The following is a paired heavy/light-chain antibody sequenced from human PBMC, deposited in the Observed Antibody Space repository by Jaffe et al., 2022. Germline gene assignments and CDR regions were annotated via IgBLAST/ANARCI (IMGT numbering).Heavy chain of an antibody. D-gene: IGHD6-19*01. CDR3: AKDPPLGSGWKAPAKYFQH. V-gene: IGHV3-30*02. CDR1: GFTFSSYG. Sequence: QVQLVESGGGVVQPGGSLRLSCAASGFTFSSYGMHWVRQAPGKGLEWVAFIRYDGSNKYYADSVKGRFTISRDNSKNTLYLQMNSLRAEDTAVYYCAKDPPLGSGWKAPAKYFQHWGQGTLVTVSS. CDR2: IRYDGSNK. J-gene: IGHJ1*01.
Light chain of an antibody. V-gene: IGKV1-39*01. Sequence: DIQMTQSPSSLSASVGDRVTITCRASQSISSYLNWYQQKPGKAPKLLIYAASSLQSGVPSRFSGSGSGTDFTLTISSLQPEDFATYYCQQSYSTRLTFGGGTKVEIK. CDR3: QQSYSTRLT. CDR1: QSISSY. J-gene: IGKJ4*01. CDR2: AAS.